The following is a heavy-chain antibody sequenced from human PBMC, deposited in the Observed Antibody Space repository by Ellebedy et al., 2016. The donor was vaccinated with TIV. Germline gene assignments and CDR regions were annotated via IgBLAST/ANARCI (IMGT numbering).Heavy chain of an antibody. V-gene: IGHV7-4-1*01. D-gene: IGHD1-1*01. Sequence: ASVKVSCKASGYNFRAYAVNWVRQAPGQGLEWMGWIDTNSGNPTYAQTFRGRLVFSLDTSSRTAYLELYSLRTEDTAVYYCTRDGYRDCRRTNCFDYWGQGTLVTVSS. CDR1: GYNFRAYA. J-gene: IGHJ4*02. CDR3: TRDGYRDCRRTNCFDY. CDR2: IDTNSGNP.